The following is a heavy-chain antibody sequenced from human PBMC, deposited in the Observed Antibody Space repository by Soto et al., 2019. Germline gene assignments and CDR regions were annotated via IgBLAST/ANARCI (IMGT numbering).Heavy chain of an antibody. CDR1: DGSIPRCGYS. CDR2: IYNSGST. V-gene: IGHV4-30-2*01. Sequence: LSLTCAFSDGSIPRCGYSWTWIRQPPGRGLEWIGYIYNSGSTYYNPSLRSRVTISVDRSKNQFSLKLSSVTAADTAVYYCARWYYYDSGGYFDYWGQGTLVTVSS. J-gene: IGHJ4*02. CDR3: ARWYYYDSGGYFDY. D-gene: IGHD3-22*01.